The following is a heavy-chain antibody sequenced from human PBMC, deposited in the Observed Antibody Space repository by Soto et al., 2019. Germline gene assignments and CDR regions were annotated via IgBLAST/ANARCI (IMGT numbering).Heavy chain of an antibody. J-gene: IGHJ4*02. CDR2: IRSKAYGGTT. CDR3: TRNIPPVSYYDILTGYPVFDY. Sequence: GGSLRLSCTASGFTFGDYAVSWFRQAPGKGLEWVGFIRSKAYGGTTEYAASVKGRFTISTDDSKSIAYLQMNSLKTEDTAVYYCTRNIPPVSYYDILTGYPVFDYWGQGTLVTVSS. V-gene: IGHV3-49*03. CDR1: GFTFGDYA. D-gene: IGHD3-9*01.